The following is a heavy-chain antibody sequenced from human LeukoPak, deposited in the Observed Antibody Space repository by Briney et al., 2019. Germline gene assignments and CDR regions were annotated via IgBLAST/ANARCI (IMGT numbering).Heavy chain of an antibody. CDR1: GFTFSSYS. CDR2: ISTSSSYI. CDR3: ARAAIAAARIYYYMDV. D-gene: IGHD6-13*01. V-gene: IGHV3-21*01. J-gene: IGHJ6*03. Sequence: KAGGSLRLSSAASGFTFSSYSMNWVRQAPGKGLEWVSFISTSSSYIHNADSVKGRFTISRDNAENSLYLQMNSLRAEDTAVYYCARAAIAAARIYYYMDVWGKGTTVTVSS.